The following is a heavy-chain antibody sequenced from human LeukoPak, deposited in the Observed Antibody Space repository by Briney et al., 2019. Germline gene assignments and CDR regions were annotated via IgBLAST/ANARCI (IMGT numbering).Heavy chain of an antibody. V-gene: IGHV1-2*02. CDR1: GYTFTGYY. Sequence: ASVKVSCKASGYTFTGYYMHWVRQAPGQGLEWMGWINPNSGGTNYAQKFQGRVTMTRDTSISTAYMEPSRLRSDDTAVYYCARSDVVVPAAGNWFDPWGQGTLVTVSS. J-gene: IGHJ5*02. CDR3: ARSDVVVPAAGNWFDP. D-gene: IGHD2-2*01. CDR2: INPNSGGT.